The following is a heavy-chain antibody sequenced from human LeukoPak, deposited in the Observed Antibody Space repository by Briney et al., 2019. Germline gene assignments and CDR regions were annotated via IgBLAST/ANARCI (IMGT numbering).Heavy chain of an antibody. D-gene: IGHD3-3*01. Sequence: SVKVSCKASGGTFSSYAISWVRQAPGQGLEWMGRIIPIFGTANYAQKFQGRGTITTDESTSTAYMELSSLRSEDTAVYYCARTNYDFWSSNHWFDPWGQGTLVTVSS. CDR2: IIPIFGTA. CDR3: ARTNYDFWSSNHWFDP. V-gene: IGHV1-69*05. J-gene: IGHJ5*02. CDR1: GGTFSSYA.